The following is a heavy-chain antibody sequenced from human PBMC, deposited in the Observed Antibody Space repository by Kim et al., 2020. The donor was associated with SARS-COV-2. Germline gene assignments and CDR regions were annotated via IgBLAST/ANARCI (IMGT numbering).Heavy chain of an antibody. CDR2: ISGSGGST. CDR1: GFTFSSYA. J-gene: IGHJ6*02. D-gene: IGHD3-10*01. V-gene: IGHV3-23*01. Sequence: GGSLRLSCAASGFTFSSYAMSWVRQAPGKGLEWVSAISGSGGSTYYADSVKGRFTISRDNSKNTLYLQMNSLRAEDTAVYYCAKDVTMVRAKYYYYYYGMDVWGQGTTVTVSS. CDR3: AKDVTMVRAKYYYYYYGMDV.